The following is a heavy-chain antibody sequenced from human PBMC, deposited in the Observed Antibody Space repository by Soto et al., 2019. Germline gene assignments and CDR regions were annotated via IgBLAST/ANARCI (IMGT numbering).Heavy chain of an antibody. V-gene: IGHV3-23*01. J-gene: IGHJ4*02. CDR1: GFTFSSYA. CDR3: AKGGRSSSGLDFDL. D-gene: IGHD6-6*01. CDR2: ISGSGGDT. Sequence: EVQLLESGGGLVQPGGSMRLSCAASGFTFSSYAMNWVHQAPGKGLEWVSTISGSGGDTYYADSVKGRFTISRDNSKYTLSLQMDSLRADDTAVYYCAKGGRSSSGLDFDLWGEGTLVTVTS.